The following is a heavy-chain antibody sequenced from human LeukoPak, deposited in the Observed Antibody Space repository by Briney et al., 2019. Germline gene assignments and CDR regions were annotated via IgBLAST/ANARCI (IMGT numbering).Heavy chain of an antibody. D-gene: IGHD6-13*01. CDR2: INSDGSTT. CDR1: GFTFSSYW. CDR3: ARGGSSSWYGS. J-gene: IGHJ5*01. Sequence: PGGSLRLSCAASGFTFSSYWMHWVRQAPGKGLVWVSRINSDGSTTSHADSVKGRSTISRDNAKNTLFLQMNSLRAEDTAVYYCARGGSSSWYGSWGQGTLVTVSS. V-gene: IGHV3-74*01.